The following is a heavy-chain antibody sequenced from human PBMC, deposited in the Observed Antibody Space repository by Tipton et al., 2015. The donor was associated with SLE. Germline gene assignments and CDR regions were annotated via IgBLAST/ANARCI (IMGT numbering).Heavy chain of an antibody. V-gene: IGHV4-59*11. D-gene: IGHD1-14*01. Sequence: LSLTCSVSGGSMSYHYWSWIRQPPGKGLEWIGYIYYTGNTNYNPSLKSRVTMSVDTSKSQFSLKLTFVSAADTAIYYCARDPGAFGGAFDIWGQGTMVTVSS. CDR1: GGSMSYHY. CDR2: IYYTGNT. J-gene: IGHJ3*02. CDR3: ARDPGAFGGAFDI.